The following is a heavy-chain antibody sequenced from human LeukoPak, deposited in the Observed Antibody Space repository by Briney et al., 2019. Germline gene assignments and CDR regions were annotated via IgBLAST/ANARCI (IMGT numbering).Heavy chain of an antibody. J-gene: IGHJ4*02. CDR1: GFAFDDYT. V-gene: IGHV3-43*01. CDR2: ISWDGADT. D-gene: IGHD2-2*01. CDR3: AKDFGTGYCSSTSCWENYFDY. Sequence: GGSLRLSCAASGFAFDDYTMPWVRQAPGKGLEWVSLISWDGADTNYADSVKGRFTISRDNSKNSLYLQMNSLRIEDTALYYCAKDFGTGYCSSTSCWENYFDYWGQGTLVTVSS.